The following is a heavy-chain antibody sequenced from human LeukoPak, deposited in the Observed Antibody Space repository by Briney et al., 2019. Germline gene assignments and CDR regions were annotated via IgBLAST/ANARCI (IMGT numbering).Heavy chain of an antibody. J-gene: IGHJ6*03. CDR1: GGSFSGYY. D-gene: IGHD3-9*01. CDR3: ARGVGRYDILTGYYWSEYYYYYMDV. CDR2: INHSGST. Sequence: PSETLSLTCAVYGGSFSGYYWSWIRQPPGKGLEWIGEINHSGSTNYNPSLKSRVTISVDTSKNQFSLKLSSVTAADTAVYYCARGVGRYDILTGYYWSEYYYYYMDVWGKGTTVTISS. V-gene: IGHV4-34*01.